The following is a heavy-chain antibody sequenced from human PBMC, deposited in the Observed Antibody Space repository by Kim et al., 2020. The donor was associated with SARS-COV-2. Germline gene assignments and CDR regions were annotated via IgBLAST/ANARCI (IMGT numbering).Heavy chain of an antibody. CDR3: ARETTYCGGDCYGRSYYYYYYGMDV. V-gene: IGHV3-21*01. Sequence: GGSLRLSCAASGFTFSSYSMNWVRQAPGKGLEWVSSISSSSSYIYYADSVKGRFTISRDNAKNSLYLQMNSLRAEDTAVYYCARETTYCGGDCYGRSYYYYYYGMDVWGQGTTVTVSS. J-gene: IGHJ6*02. CDR1: GFTFSSYS. CDR2: ISSSSSYI. D-gene: IGHD2-21*01.